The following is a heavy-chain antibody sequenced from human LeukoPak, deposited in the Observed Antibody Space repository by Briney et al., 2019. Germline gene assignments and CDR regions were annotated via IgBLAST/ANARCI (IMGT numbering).Heavy chain of an antibody. CDR1: GYKFANYW. Sequence: GESLKISCQASGYKFANYWIGWVRQMPGKGLEWLGIIYPDDSDIRYSPSLRGQVTISVDRPINTAYLQWTSLEASDTAMYYCARRHYDLWTGFYQYFDYWGQGTPVTVSS. V-gene: IGHV5-51*01. CDR2: IYPDDSDI. CDR3: ARRHYDLWTGFYQYFDY. D-gene: IGHD3-3*01. J-gene: IGHJ4*02.